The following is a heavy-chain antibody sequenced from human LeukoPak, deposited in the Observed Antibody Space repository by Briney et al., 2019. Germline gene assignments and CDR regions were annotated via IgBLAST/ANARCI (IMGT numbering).Heavy chain of an antibody. J-gene: IGHJ4*02. CDR1: GFTFSKFA. V-gene: IGHV3-30*04. D-gene: IGHD1-26*01. CDR2: VSYDGSYK. Sequence: PGGSLRLSCAAAGFTFSKFAMHWIRQAPGKGLEWVAVVSYDGSYKYYADSVKGRFTISRDNSKNTLYLQMNSLRAEDTAVYYCARDKIVGATHFDYWGQGTLVTVSS. CDR3: ARDKIVGATHFDY.